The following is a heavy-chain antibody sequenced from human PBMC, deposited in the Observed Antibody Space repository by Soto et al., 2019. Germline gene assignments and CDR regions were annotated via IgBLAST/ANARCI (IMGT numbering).Heavy chain of an antibody. J-gene: IGHJ5*02. CDR2: ISAYNGNT. D-gene: IGHD5-12*01. Sequence: QVQLVQSGAEVKKPGASVKVSCKASGYTFTSYGISWVRQAPGQGLEWMGWISAYNGNTNYAQKLQGRVTMTTDTSRSTAYMELRSLGSDDTAVYYCARVGSGYGYDGSMGDNWFDPWGQGTLVTVSS. V-gene: IGHV1-18*01. CDR3: ARVGSGYGYDGSMGDNWFDP. CDR1: GYTFTSYG.